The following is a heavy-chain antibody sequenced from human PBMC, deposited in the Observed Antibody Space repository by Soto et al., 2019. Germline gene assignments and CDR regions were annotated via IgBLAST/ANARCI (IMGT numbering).Heavy chain of an antibody. CDR2: IYWDDYK. CDR1: GFSLTTSGVG. J-gene: IGHJ4*02. CDR3: AHRVLRTVFGLVTTNAIYFDF. D-gene: IGHD3-3*01. V-gene: IGHV2-5*02. Sequence: QITLNESGPTQVNPRQTLTLTCTFSGFSLTTSGVGVGWIRQSPGKAPEWLALIYWDDYKRYSPSLKSRLTITKDTSKNQVVLTMADLDPADTATYYCAHRVLRTVFGLVTTNAIYFDFWGQGTPVAVSS.